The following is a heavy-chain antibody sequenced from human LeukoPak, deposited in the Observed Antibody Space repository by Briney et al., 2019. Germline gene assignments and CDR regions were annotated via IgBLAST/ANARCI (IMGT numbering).Heavy chain of an antibody. D-gene: IGHD1-26*01. CDR2: ISGSGGST. V-gene: IGHV3-23*01. CDR1: GFTFSSYA. J-gene: IGHJ3*02. Sequence: PGGSLRLSCAASGFTFSSYAMSWVRQAPGKGLEWVSAISGSGGSTYYAVSVKGRFTISRDNSKNTLYLQMDNLRAEDTAVYYCAKRAYSGSYYAAFDIWGQGTMVTVSS. CDR3: AKRAYSGSYYAAFDI.